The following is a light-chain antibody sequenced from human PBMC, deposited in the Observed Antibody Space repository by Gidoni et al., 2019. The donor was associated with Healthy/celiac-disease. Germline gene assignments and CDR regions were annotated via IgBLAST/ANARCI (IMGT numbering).Light chain of an antibody. CDR2: AAS. Sequence: DIKMTQSPSALSVSVGDRVTITCRASQGFSNYLAWYQQKPGKVPKLLIYAASTFQSGVPSRFSGSGSGTDFTRTISSLQPEDVATYYCQKYNSAPRTFGQGTKVEIK. V-gene: IGKV1-27*01. J-gene: IGKJ1*01. CDR1: QGFSNY. CDR3: QKYNSAPRT.